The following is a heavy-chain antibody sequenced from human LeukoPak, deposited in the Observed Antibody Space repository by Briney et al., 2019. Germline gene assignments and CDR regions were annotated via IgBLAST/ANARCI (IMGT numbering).Heavy chain of an antibody. V-gene: IGHV4-31*03. CDR3: AREMVRGAFDI. CDR1: GGSISRDGHY. D-gene: IGHD2-8*01. J-gene: IGHJ4*02. Sequence: SETLSLTCTVSGGSISRDGHYWSWIRQYPGKGLESIGSVSSSGTTTYNPSLKSRVTISLDTSQNQFSLNLRSLTAADTAVYYCAREMVRGAFDIWGQGTLVTVSS. CDR2: VSSSGTT.